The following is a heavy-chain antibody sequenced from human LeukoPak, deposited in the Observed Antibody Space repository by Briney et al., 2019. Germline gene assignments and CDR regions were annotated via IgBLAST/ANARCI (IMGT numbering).Heavy chain of an antibody. D-gene: IGHD6-13*01. J-gene: IGHJ3*02. CDR1: GGSISSSSYY. Sequence: SETLSLTCTVSGGSISSSSYYWGWIRQPPGKGLEWIGSIYYSGSTYYNPSLKSRVTISVDTSKNQFSLKLSSVTAADTAVYYCARERGMGPYSTGAFDIWGQGTMVTVSS. CDR3: ARERGMGPYSTGAFDI. CDR2: IYYSGST. V-gene: IGHV4-39*07.